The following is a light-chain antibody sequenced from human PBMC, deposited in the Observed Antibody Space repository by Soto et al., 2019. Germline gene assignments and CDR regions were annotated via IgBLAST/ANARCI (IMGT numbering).Light chain of an antibody. CDR2: DVS. CDR1: SSDVGAYNY. J-gene: IGLJ1*01. Sequence: QSALTQPRSVSGSPGQSVTISCTGTSSDVGAYNYVSWYQQHPGKAPKLMIYDVSKRPSGVPDRFSASKSGNTASLTISGLQAEDEADYYCCSYAGIPYVFSTGTKLTVL. V-gene: IGLV2-11*01. CDR3: CSYAGIPYV.